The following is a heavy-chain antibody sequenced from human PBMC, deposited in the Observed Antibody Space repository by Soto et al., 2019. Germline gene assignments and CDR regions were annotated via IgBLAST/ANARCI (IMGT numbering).Heavy chain of an antibody. CDR1: GGTFSSYT. Sequence: QVQLVQSGAEVKKPGSSVKVSCKASGGTFSSYTISWVRQAPGQGLEWMGRIIPILGIANYAQKFQGRVPITADKSTSTAYMELSSLRSEDTAVYYCARSWNDYGDYGAYYYYYMDVWGKGTTVTVSS. J-gene: IGHJ6*03. V-gene: IGHV1-69*02. CDR2: IIPILGIA. CDR3: ARSWNDYGDYGAYYYYYMDV. D-gene: IGHD4-17*01.